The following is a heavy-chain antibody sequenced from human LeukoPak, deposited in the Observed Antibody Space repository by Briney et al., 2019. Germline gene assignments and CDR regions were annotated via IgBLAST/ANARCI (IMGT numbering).Heavy chain of an antibody. V-gene: IGHV1-69*13. CDR1: GGTFSSYA. D-gene: IGHD6-6*01. Sequence: ASVKVSCKASGGTFSSYAISWVRQAPGQGLEWMGGIIPIFGTANYAQKFQGRVTITADESTSTAYMELSSLRSEDTAVYYCARDRSSSSGWFDPWGQGTLVTVSP. J-gene: IGHJ5*02. CDR2: IIPIFGTA. CDR3: ARDRSSSSGWFDP.